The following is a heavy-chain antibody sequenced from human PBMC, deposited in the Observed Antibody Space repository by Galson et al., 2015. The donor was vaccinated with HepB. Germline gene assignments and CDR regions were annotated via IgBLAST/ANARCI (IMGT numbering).Heavy chain of an antibody. V-gene: IGHV3-64D*06. D-gene: IGHD3-16*01. CDR1: GFTFSSYA. CDR2: ISGNGGST. J-gene: IGHJ4*02. Sequence: SLRLSCAASGFTFSSYAMHWVRQAPGKGLEYVSAISGNGGSTYYADSVKGRFTISRDNSKNTLYLQMSSLRAEDTAVYYCVKGRGSPPTSCWGQGTLVTVSS. CDR3: VKGRGSPPTSC.